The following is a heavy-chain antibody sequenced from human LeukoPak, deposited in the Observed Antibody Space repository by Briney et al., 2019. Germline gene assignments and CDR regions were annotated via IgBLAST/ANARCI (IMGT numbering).Heavy chain of an antibody. CDR2: ISGSAHKI. D-gene: IGHD5-18*01. CDR3: AGRPTGYSSGYIH. Sequence: GSLRLSCVASGITFSNYAVSWVRQAPEKGLDWVSVISGSAHKIRYADSVKGRFTISRDNSENIVYLQTNNLRVEDTAVYYCAGRPTGYSSGYIHWGQGTLVTVSS. V-gene: IGHV3-23*01. J-gene: IGHJ4*02. CDR1: GITFSNYA.